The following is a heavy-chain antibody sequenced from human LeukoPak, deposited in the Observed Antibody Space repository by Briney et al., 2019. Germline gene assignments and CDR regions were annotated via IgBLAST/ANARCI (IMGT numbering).Heavy chain of an antibody. J-gene: IGHJ4*02. CDR1: GFTFSSYW. Sequence: GGSLRLSCAASGFTFSSYWMHWVRQAPGKGLVWVSRINSDGSSTSYADSVKGRFTISRDNAKNTLYLQMNSLRAEDTAVYYCARMDTAMGIDYWGQGTLVTVSS. D-gene: IGHD5-18*01. CDR3: ARMDTAMGIDY. V-gene: IGHV3-74*01. CDR2: INSDGSST.